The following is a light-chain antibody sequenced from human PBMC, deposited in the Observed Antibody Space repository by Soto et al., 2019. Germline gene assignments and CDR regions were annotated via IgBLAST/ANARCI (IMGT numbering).Light chain of an antibody. V-gene: IGLV3-1*01. CDR2: QDN. J-gene: IGLJ1*01. CDR3: QAWDSSTYDYV. Sequence: SYELTQPPSVSVSPGQTASITCSGAKLGNKYACWYHQKPGQSPVLVIYQDNKRPSGIPERFSASNSGNTATLTISGTQAMDAADYYCQAWDSSTYDYVFGTGTKLTVL. CDR1: KLGNKY.